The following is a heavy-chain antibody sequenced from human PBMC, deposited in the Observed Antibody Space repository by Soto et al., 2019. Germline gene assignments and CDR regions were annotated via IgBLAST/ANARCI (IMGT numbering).Heavy chain of an antibody. J-gene: IGHJ5*02. CDR1: GFSLTTRGVG. V-gene: IGHV2-5*01. CDR2: IYWNDDK. CDR3: AHTHPWIWFGEFDP. D-gene: IGHD3-10*01. Sequence: QFTLKESGPTLVKPTQTLTLTCTCSGFSLTTRGVGVGWIRQPPGKAPEWLAVIYWNDDKRYSPSLKSRLAITKDTSKNHVVLTMTNMDPVDTATYFCAHTHPWIWFGEFDPWGQGTLVIVSS.